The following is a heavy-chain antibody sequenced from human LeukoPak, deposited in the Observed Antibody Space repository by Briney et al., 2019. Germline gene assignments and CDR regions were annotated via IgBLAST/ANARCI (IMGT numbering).Heavy chain of an antibody. D-gene: IGHD6-13*01. CDR3: ARVAEAAAFDS. V-gene: IGHV3-30*04. J-gene: IGHJ4*02. Sequence: PGGSLRLSCAASGFTFSSYAMHWVRQAPGKGLEWVAVISYDGSNKYYADSVKGRFTISRDNSKNTLYLQMNSLRAEDTAVYYCARVAEAAAFDSWGQGTLVTVSS. CDR1: GFTFSSYA. CDR2: ISYDGSNK.